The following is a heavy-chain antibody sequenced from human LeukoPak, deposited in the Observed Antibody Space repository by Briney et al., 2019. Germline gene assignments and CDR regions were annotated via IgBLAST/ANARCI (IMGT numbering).Heavy chain of an antibody. CDR3: AKGRVSCGGSGSCYSLEDYYYYGMDV. CDR2: ISGDGGST. V-gene: IGHV3-43*02. J-gene: IGHJ6*02. CDR1: GFTFDDYA. D-gene: IGHD2-15*01. Sequence: PGGSLRLSCAASGFTFDDYAMHWVRQAPGKGLEWVSLISGDGGSTYYADSVKGRFTISRDNSKNSLYLQMNSLRTEDTALYYCAKGRVSCGGSGSCYSLEDYYYYGMDVWGQGTTVTVSS.